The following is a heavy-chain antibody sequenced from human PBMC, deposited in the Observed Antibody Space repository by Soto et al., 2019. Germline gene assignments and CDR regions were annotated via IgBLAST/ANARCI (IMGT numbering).Heavy chain of an antibody. Sequence: QVQLVQSGAEVKKPGASVKLSCKASGYTFINYYIHWVRQAPGQGLEWMGIFNPTSGSTNYAQKFRGRVTLTMDTSTWTVFMELSSLRFDDTAVYYCARDLAAGDYWGQGTLVTVAS. CDR1: GYTFINYY. CDR3: ARDLAAGDY. V-gene: IGHV1-46*01. J-gene: IGHJ4*02. D-gene: IGHD6-25*01. CDR2: FNPTSGST.